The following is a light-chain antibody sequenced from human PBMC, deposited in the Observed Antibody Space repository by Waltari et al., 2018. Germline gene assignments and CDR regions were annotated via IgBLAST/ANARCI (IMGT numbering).Light chain of an antibody. Sequence: EIVLTQSPGTLSLSTGETATLSCRASQSPNKNYLAWYRQRPGQAPGLLIHETSRRTTGIPDRFSGSASGTDVALTIRRLEAEDSAVYYCQQYGSSPYTFGQGTKLEIK. V-gene: IGKV3-20*01. J-gene: IGKJ2*01. CDR3: QQYGSSPYT. CDR1: QSPNKNY. CDR2: ETS.